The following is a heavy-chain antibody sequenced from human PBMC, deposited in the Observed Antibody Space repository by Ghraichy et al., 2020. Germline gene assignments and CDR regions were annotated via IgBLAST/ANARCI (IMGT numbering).Heavy chain of an antibody. CDR3: ASVAAVGYDAFDI. CDR1: GDSVSRNSAV. J-gene: IGHJ3*02. D-gene: IGHD6-13*01. CDR2: TYYRSKWKN. Sequence: SQTLSLTCAISGDSVSRNSAVWNWIRQSPSRGLEWLGRTYYRSKWKNDYAISVKSRIIISPDTSKNQFSLQLNSVTPEDTAVYYCASVAAVGYDAFDIWGQGTMVTVSS. V-gene: IGHV6-1*01.